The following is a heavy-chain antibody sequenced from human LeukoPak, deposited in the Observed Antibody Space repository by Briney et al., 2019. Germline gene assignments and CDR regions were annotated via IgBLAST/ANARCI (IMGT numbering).Heavy chain of an antibody. V-gene: IGHV3-21*01. J-gene: IGHJ4*02. CDR1: RFTFSSYG. CDR2: ISGSGGST. Sequence: GGSLRLSCAASRFTFSSYGMSWVRQAPGKGLEWVSSISGSGGSTYYADSVKGRFAISRDNAKNSLYLQMSGLRAEDTAVYYCARGGYSNYCTDYWGQGTLVTVSS. D-gene: IGHD4-11*01. CDR3: ARGGYSNYCTDY.